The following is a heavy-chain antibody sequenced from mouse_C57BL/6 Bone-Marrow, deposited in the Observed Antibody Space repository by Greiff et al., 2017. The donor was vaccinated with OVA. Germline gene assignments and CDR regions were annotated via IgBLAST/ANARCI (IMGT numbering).Heavy chain of an antibody. Sequence: EVHLVESGGDLVKPGGSLKLSCAASGFTFSSYGMSWVRQTPDKRLEWVATISSGGSYTYYPDSVKGRFTISRDNAKNTLYLQMSSLKSEDTAMYYCARAFITTVVAHWYFDVWGTGTTVTVSS. CDR3: ARAFITTVVAHWYFDV. D-gene: IGHD1-1*01. CDR1: GFTFSSYG. J-gene: IGHJ1*03. V-gene: IGHV5-6*01. CDR2: ISSGGSYT.